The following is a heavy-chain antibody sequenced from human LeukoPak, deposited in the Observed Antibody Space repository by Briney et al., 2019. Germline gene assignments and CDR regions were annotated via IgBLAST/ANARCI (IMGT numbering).Heavy chain of an antibody. CDR2: IIPIFGTA. CDR1: GGTFSSYA. V-gene: IGHV1-69*05. J-gene: IGHJ4*02. Sequence: SVKVSCKASGGTFSSYAISWVRQAPGQGLAWMGGIIPIFGTANYAQKFQGRVTITTDESTSTAYMELSSLRSEDTAVYYCASIAVAGPLDYFDYWGQGTLVTVSS. D-gene: IGHD6-19*01. CDR3: ASIAVAGPLDYFDY.